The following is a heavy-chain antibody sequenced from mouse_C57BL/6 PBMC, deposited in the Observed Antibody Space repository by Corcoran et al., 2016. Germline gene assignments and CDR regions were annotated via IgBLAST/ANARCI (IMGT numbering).Heavy chain of an antibody. CDR2: IYPGDGDT. V-gene: IGHV1-80*01. J-gene: IGHJ1*03. CDR3: ASRGGVDGGWYFDV. Sequence: QVQLQQSGAELVKPGASVKISCKASGYAFSSYWMNWVKQRPGKGLEWIGQIYPGDGDTNYNGKFKGKATLTADKSSSTAYMQLSSLTSEDSAVYFCASRGGVDGGWYFDVWGTGTTVTVSS. CDR1: GYAFSSYW.